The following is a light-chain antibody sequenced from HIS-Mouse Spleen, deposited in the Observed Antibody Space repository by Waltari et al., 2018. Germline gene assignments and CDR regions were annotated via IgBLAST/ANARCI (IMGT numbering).Light chain of an antibody. CDR1: QGISSW. J-gene: IGKJ3*01. CDR3: QQANSFPPFT. V-gene: IGKV1-12*01. CDR2: AAS. Sequence: DIQMTQSPSSVSASVGDRVTTTCRASQGISSWLAWDQQKPGKAPKFLLNAASSLQSGVPSRFSGSGSGTDFTLTISSLQPEDFETYYCQQANSFPPFTFGPGTKVDIK.